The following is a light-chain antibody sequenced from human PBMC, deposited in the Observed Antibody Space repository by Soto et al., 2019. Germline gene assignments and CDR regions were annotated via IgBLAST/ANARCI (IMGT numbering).Light chain of an antibody. CDR1: NIGTKN. CDR2: DDQ. J-gene: IGLJ2*01. Sequence: SYELTQPPSLSVAAGQTARITCGGNNIGTKNVHWYQQQPGQAPVLAAYDDQDRPSGIPERFSGSNSGNTATLTISRVEAGDEADYYCQVWDNRGIFGGGTKLTVL. V-gene: IGLV3-21*02. CDR3: QVWDNRGI.